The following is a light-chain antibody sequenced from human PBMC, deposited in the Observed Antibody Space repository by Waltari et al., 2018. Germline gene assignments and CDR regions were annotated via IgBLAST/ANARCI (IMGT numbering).Light chain of an antibody. CDR3: QHYYSYPLT. J-gene: IGKJ4*01. V-gene: IGKV1-5*03. Sequence: DIQMTQSPSTLSASVGDRVTITCRASQSISSWLAWYQQKTGKPPKLLIYKASSLESGVPSRFSGSGSGTEFTLTINSLQPDDFATYYCQHYYSYPLTFGGGTKVEIK. CDR1: QSISSW. CDR2: KAS.